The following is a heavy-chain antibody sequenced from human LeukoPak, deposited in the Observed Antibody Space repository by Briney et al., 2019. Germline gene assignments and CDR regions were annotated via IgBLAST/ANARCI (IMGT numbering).Heavy chain of an antibody. CDR3: ARGGPGPFDY. D-gene: IGHD3-16*01. CDR2: IGKGGDT. J-gene: IGHJ4*02. V-gene: IGHV3-13*04. CDR1: GLTFSNDD. Sequence: GGSLRLSCAASGLTFSNDDWHWVRQATGRGLEWVSGIGKGGDTYYADSVKGRFTISRENAKNSLYLQMNGLRAGDTAVYYCARGGPGPFDYWGQGTLVTVSS.